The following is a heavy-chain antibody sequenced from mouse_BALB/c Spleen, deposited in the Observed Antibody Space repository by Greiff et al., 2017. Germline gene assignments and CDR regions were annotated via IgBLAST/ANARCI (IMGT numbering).Heavy chain of an antibody. Sequence: EVHLVESGGGLVQPGGSLKLSCAASGFTFSSYGMSWVRQTPDKRLELVATINSNGGSTYYPDSVKGRFTISRDNAKNTLYLQMSSLKSEDTAMYYCALYYAMDYWGQGTSVTVSS. CDR1: GFTFSSYG. J-gene: IGHJ4*01. CDR2: INSNGGST. CDR3: ALYYAMDY. V-gene: IGHV5-6-3*01.